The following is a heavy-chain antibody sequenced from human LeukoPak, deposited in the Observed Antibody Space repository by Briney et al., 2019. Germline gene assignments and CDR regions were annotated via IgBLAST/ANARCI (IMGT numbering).Heavy chain of an antibody. CDR1: GGSISTYY. Sequence: QLQLQESGPGLVKPSETLSLTCTVSGGSISTYYWCWIRQPPGKGLEWIGYIYSSGSTTYNPSLVSRVTISVDTSKNQFSLKLSSVTTADTAVYYCARGYSYGYVDYWGQGTLVTVSS. V-gene: IGHV4-59*01. CDR2: IYSSGST. CDR3: ARGYSYGYVDY. D-gene: IGHD5-18*01. J-gene: IGHJ4*02.